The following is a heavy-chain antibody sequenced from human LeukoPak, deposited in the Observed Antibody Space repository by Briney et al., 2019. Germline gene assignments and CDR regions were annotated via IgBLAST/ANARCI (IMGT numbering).Heavy chain of an antibody. Sequence: GESLKISCKGSGYSFTSYWIGWVRQMPGKGLERMGIIYPGDSDTRYSPSFQGQVTISADKSISTAYLQWSSLKASDTAMYYCARLAPDYGGNSYFDYWGQGTLVTVSS. V-gene: IGHV5-51*01. CDR1: GYSFTSYW. CDR3: ARLAPDYGGNSYFDY. D-gene: IGHD4-23*01. J-gene: IGHJ4*02. CDR2: IYPGDSDT.